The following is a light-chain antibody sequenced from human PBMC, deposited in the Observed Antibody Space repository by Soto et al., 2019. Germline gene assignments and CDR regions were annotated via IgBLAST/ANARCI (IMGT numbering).Light chain of an antibody. J-gene: IGKJ4*01. Sequence: EIVLTQSPATLSLSPGERATLSCRASQSVRSNSLAWYQQKPGQAPRLLIYGASSRATGVPDRFSGSGSGTDFTLTISRLEPEDFAVYHCQQYDTSPLTFGGGTKVDIK. CDR1: QSVRSNS. CDR3: QQYDTSPLT. V-gene: IGKV3-20*01. CDR2: GAS.